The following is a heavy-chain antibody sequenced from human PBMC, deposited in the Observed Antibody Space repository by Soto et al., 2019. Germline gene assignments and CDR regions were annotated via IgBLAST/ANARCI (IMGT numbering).Heavy chain of an antibody. Sequence: PRESLKISSQGSGYTFGRYWNGGLRQLPGKGLEWMGIIYPGDSDTRYSPSFQGQVTISADKSLRTAYLQWTSLKASDTALYYCARTRSFTLVFYYDGMDDWGQGTKVTVS. CDR1: GYTFGRYW. CDR3: ARTRSFTLVFYYDGMDD. CDR2: IYPGDSDT. J-gene: IGHJ6*02. V-gene: IGHV5-51*01. D-gene: IGHD6-6*01.